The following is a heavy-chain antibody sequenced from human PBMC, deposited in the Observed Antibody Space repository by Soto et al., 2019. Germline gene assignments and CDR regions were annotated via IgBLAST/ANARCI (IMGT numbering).Heavy chain of an antibody. CDR3: TRVINGRSGLFDY. J-gene: IGHJ4*02. D-gene: IGHD2-8*01. CDR2: ISSDGSTT. V-gene: IGHV3-74*01. Sequence: GGSLSLSCVASGFTLSTYWMHWVRQAPGKGLVCVSRISSDGSTTNYADSVKGRFTISRDNAMNTLFLQMDSLRAEDTALYYCTRVINGRSGLFDYWGQGTLVTVSS. CDR1: GFTLSTYW.